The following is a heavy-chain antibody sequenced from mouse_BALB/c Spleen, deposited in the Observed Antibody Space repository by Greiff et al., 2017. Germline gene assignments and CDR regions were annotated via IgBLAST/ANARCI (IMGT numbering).Heavy chain of an antibody. V-gene: IGHV2-9*02. CDR3: ARSVLRLRYAMDY. CDR2: IWAGGST. Sequence: QVQLKESGPGLVAPSQSLSITCTVSGFSLTSYGVHWVRQPPGKGLEWLGVIWAGGSTNYNSALMSRLSISKDNSKSQVFLKMNSLQTDDTAMYYCARSVLRLRYAMDYWGQGTSVTVSS. J-gene: IGHJ4*01. CDR1: GFSLTSYG. D-gene: IGHD1-2*01.